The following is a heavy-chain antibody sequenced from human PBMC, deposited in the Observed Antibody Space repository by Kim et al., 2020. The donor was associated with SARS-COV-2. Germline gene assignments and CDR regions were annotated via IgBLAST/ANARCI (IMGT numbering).Heavy chain of an antibody. CDR3: ARGHYDILTGYPNWFDP. D-gene: IGHD3-9*01. J-gene: IGHJ5*02. CDR2: ISAYNGNT. Sequence: ASVKVSCKASGYTFTSYGISWVRQAPGQGLEWMGWISAYNGNTDYAQKLQGRVTMTTDTSTSTAYMELRSLRSDDTAVYYCARGHYDILTGYPNWFDPWGQGTLVTVSS. CDR1: GYTFTSYG. V-gene: IGHV1-18*01.